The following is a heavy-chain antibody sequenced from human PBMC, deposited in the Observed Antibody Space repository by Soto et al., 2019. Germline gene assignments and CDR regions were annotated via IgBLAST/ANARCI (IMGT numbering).Heavy chain of an antibody. J-gene: IGHJ6*02. V-gene: IGHV1-69*13. CDR2: ILPIFGSP. Sequence: SVKVSCKASGGNFRRYASSWVRQAPGQGLEWMGGILPIFGSPSHAQKFRDRVTITADESTSTAYLELTSLTSEDTAIYYCVFGDCTSSSCSYYFYGLDVWGQGTTVTVSS. CDR1: GGNFRRYA. CDR3: VFGDCTSSSCSYYFYGLDV. D-gene: IGHD2-2*01.